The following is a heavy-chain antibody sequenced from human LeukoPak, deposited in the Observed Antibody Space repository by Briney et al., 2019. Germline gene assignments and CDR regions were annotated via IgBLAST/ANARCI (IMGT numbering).Heavy chain of an antibody. J-gene: IGHJ4*02. D-gene: IGHD1-1*01. V-gene: IGHV3-23*01. CDR1: GFSFSTDA. CDR3: AKANWVSNADAVW. Sequence: GGSLRLSAAASGFSFSTDAMSGVRHAPARGPEWVARSRGGGEAFYADSGKGRVSLSRDYSRNTVYLQLNNLRVEDTAIYYCAKANWVSNADAVWWGQGTQVTVSS. CDR2: SRGGGEA.